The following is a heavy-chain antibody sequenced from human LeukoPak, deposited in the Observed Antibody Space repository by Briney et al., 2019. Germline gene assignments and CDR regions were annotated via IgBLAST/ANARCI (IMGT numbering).Heavy chain of an antibody. V-gene: IGHV1-18*01. CDR1: GYTSTSYG. D-gene: IGHD2-15*01. Sequence: ASVKVSCKASGYTSTSYGISWVRQAPGQGLEWMGWISAYKGNTNYAQRFQGRVTMTTDTSTSTAYMELRSLRSDDTAVYHCARGPPLDIVVVVADYWGQGTLVTVSS. J-gene: IGHJ4*02. CDR2: ISAYKGNT. CDR3: ARGPPLDIVVVVADY.